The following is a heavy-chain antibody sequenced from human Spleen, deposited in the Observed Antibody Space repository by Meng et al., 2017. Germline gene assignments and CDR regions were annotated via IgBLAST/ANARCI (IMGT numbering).Heavy chain of an antibody. V-gene: IGHV4-34*01. CDR3: ARGGFRGYYYDSSGYSSPIDY. CDR1: GGSFSAYY. CDR2: INHSGST. J-gene: IGHJ4*02. Sequence: VRLQESGPVLVRPSETLSLTCVVSGGSFSAYYWSWIRQPPGKGLEWIGEINHSGSTNYTPSLRSRVTISVDTSKNQFSLKLSSVTAADTAVYYCARGGFRGYYYDSSGYSSPIDYWGQGTLVTVSS. D-gene: IGHD3-22*01.